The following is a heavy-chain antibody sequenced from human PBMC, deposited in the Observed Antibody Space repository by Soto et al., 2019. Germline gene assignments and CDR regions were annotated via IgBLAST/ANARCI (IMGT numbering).Heavy chain of an antibody. Sequence: SETLSLTCTVSGDSVISYYWSWIRQSPGKGLEWIGYINYSGTTYYNPSLRSRITMSVDTSKNQFSLNLSSVTAADTAVYYCANWGKSGSDFWGQGTLVTVSS. CDR1: GDSVISYY. V-gene: IGHV4-59*06. CDR2: INYSGTT. D-gene: IGHD3-16*01. J-gene: IGHJ4*02. CDR3: ANWGKSGSDF.